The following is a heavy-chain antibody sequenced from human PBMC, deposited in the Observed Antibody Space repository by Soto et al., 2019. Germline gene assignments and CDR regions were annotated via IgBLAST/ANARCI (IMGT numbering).Heavy chain of an antibody. Sequence: EVQLVESGGDLVQPGGSLRLSCVTSGLTFSNYWLSWVRQAPGKELEWVANINQAGNKKYYVDSVKGRFTISRDNAKNSLYLQMNSLKAEDTAVYYCARDRGSGRYWGQGTLVTVSS. CDR2: INQAGNKK. V-gene: IGHV3-7*05. CDR3: ARDRGSGRY. D-gene: IGHD2-8*02. J-gene: IGHJ4*02. CDR1: GLTFSNYW.